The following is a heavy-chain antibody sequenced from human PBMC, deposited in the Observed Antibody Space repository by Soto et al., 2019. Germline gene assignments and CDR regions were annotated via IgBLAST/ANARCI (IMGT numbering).Heavy chain of an antibody. CDR1: GGTLSSFINYP. CDR3: ARRDTSGFLRYFDN. J-gene: IGHJ4*02. D-gene: IGHD3-3*01. Sequence: SVEVSCKXSGGTLSSFINYPINWVRQAPGQGLEWMGGIVPNVGTVNYAQKFQGRVTITADKSTGTAYMEVSSLRSEDTALYYCARRDTSGFLRYFDNWGQGTLVTVSS. V-gene: IGHV1-69*06. CDR2: IVPNVGTV.